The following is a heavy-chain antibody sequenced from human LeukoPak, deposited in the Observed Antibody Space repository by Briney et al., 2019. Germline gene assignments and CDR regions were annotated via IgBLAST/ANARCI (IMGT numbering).Heavy chain of an antibody. CDR3: ARLTAVAGTDY. CDR1: AYSISIGYY. J-gene: IGHJ4*02. CDR2: IYHSGST. D-gene: IGHD6-19*01. V-gene: IGHV4-38-2*02. Sequence: SETLSLTCTVSAYSISIGYYWGWIRQPPGRGLEWIGSIYHSGSTYYNPSLKSRVTISVDTSKNQFSLKLSSVTAADTAVYYCARLTAVAGTDYWGQGTLVTVSS.